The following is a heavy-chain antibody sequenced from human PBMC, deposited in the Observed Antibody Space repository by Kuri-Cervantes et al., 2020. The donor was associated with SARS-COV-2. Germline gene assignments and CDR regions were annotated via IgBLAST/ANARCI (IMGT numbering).Heavy chain of an antibody. CDR2: IWYDGSNK. J-gene: IGHJ6*02. D-gene: IGHD3-3*01. CDR3: ARAGYDFWSGYYSEYYYYGMDV. V-gene: IGHV3-33*01. Sequence: GGSLRLSCAASGFTFSSYGMHWVRQAPGKGLEWVAVIWYDGSNKYYADSVKGRFTISRDNSKNTLYLQMNSLRAEDTAVYYCARAGYDFWSGYYSEYYYYGMDVWGQGTTVTVSS. CDR1: GFTFSSYG.